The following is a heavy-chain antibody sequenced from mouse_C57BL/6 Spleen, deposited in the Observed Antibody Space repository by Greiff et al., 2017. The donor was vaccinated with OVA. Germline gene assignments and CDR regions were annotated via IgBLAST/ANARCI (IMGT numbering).Heavy chain of an antibody. CDR1: GFSFNTYA. CDR2: IRSKSNNYAT. D-gene: IGHD2-3*01. CDR3: MRGYDYYDD. V-gene: IGHV10-1*01. Sequence: EVQRVESGGGLVQPKGSLKLSCAASGFSFNTYAMNWVHQAPGKGLEWVARIRSKSNNYATYYAESVKDRFTISRDDSESMLYLQMNNLKTEDTAMYYCMRGYDYYDDWGKGTTLTVSS. J-gene: IGHJ2*01.